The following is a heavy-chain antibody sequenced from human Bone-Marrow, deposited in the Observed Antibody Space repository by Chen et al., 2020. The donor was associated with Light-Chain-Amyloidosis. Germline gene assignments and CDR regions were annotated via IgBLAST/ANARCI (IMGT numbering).Heavy chain of an antibody. CDR2: ISWNSGSI. Sequence: EVQLVESGGGLVQPGRSLRLSCAASGFTFDDYAMHWVRQAPGKGLEWVSGISWNSGSIGYADSVKCRFTISRDNAKNSLYLQMNSLRAEDTALYYCAKDSVGYYDSSGYYPFDYWGQGTLVTVSS. CDR1: GFTFDDYA. CDR3: AKDSVGYYDSSGYYPFDY. J-gene: IGHJ4*02. V-gene: IGHV3-9*01. D-gene: IGHD3-22*01.